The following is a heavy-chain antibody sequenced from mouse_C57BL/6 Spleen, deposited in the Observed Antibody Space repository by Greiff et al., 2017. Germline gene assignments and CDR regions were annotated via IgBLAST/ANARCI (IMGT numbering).Heavy chain of an antibody. CDR1: GYTFTSYC. D-gene: IGHD1-1*01. CDR2: IYPGSGST. J-gene: IGHJ2*01. CDR3: ARGNYYGSSRYYFDY. V-gene: IGHV1-55*01. Sequence: QVQLQQPGAELVKPGASVKMSCKASGYTFTSYCITWVKQRPGQGLVGIGDIYPGSGSTNYNEKFQSKATLTVDTSSSPAYMQLSILTSENSAVYYCARGNYYGSSRYYFDYWGQGTTLTVSS.